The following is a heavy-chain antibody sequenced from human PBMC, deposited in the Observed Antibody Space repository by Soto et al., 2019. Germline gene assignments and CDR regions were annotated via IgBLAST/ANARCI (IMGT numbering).Heavy chain of an antibody. CDR3: AGGWRRVVVAAMDY. CDR1: GFTFSSYA. Sequence: QVQLVESGGGVVQPGRSLRLSCATSGFTFSSYAMHWVRQAPGKGLEWVAVISYDGSNKYYADSVKGRFTISRDNSKNTLYLQMNSLRAEDTAVYYCAGGWRRVVVAAMDYWGQGTLVTVSS. CDR2: ISYDGSNK. J-gene: IGHJ4*02. V-gene: IGHV3-30-3*01. D-gene: IGHD2-15*01.